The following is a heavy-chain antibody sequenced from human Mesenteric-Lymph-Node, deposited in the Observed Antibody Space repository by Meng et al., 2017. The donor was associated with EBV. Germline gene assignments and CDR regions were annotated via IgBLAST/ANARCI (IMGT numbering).Heavy chain of an antibody. D-gene: IGHD3-10*01. CDR2: IYHSGST. CDR1: GGSISSSNW. V-gene: IGHV4-4*02. Sequence: QVQLQESGPGLVXPXXXXXLTCAVSGGSISSSNWWSWVRQPPGKGLEWIGEIYHSGSTNYNPSLKSRVTISVDKSKNQFSLKLSSVTAADTAVYYCARASYGSGIDYWGQGTLVTVSS. CDR3: ARASYGSGIDY. J-gene: IGHJ4*02.